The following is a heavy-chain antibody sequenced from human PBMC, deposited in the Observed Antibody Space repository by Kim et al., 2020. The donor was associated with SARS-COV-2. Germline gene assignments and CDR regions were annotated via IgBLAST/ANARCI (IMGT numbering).Heavy chain of an antibody. V-gene: IGHV3-23*01. J-gene: IGHJ6*02. D-gene: IGHD6-13*01. CDR1: GFTFSSYA. CDR3: ARWGAGYSSTRGGYYYYGMDV. CDR2: ISGSGGST. Sequence: GGSLRLSWAASGFTFSSYAMSWVRQAPGKGLEWDSAISGSGGSTYYADSVKGRFTISRDNSKNTLYLQMNSLRAEDTAVYYCARWGAGYSSTRGGYYYYGMDVWGQGTTVTVSS.